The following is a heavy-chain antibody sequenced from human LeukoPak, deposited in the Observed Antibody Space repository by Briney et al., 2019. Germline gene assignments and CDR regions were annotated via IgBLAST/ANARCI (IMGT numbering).Heavy chain of an antibody. Sequence: SQTLSLTCAISGDSVSSNSAAWNWIRQSPSRGLEWLGRTYYRSKWYNDYAVSVRSRITINPDTSKNQFSLQQNSVTPEDTAVYYCARGGNYYDSSGYDNWFDPWGQGTLVTVSS. V-gene: IGHV6-1*01. CDR3: ARGGNYYDSSGYDNWFDP. CDR2: TYYRSKWYN. D-gene: IGHD3-22*01. J-gene: IGHJ5*02. CDR1: GDSVSSNSAA.